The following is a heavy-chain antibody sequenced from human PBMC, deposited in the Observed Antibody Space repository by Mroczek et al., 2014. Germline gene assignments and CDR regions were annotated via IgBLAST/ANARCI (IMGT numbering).Heavy chain of an antibody. CDR1: GGSFSGYY. V-gene: IGHV4-34*01. J-gene: IGHJ4*02. CDR3: ARGGLRLPPRGRTPIDY. Sequence: QVQLQQWGAGLLKPSETLSLTCAVYGGSFSGYYWSWIRQPPGKGWSGLGKSNHSGSTNYNPSLKSRVTISVDTSKNQFSLKLSSVTAADTAVYYCARGGLRLPPRGRTPIDYVGPGNPGHRLL. D-gene: IGHD3-16*01. CDR2: SNHSGST.